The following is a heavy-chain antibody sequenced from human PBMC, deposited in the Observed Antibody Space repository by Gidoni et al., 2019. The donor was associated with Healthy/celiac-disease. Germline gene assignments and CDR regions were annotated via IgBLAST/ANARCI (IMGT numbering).Heavy chain of an antibody. V-gene: IGHV1-69*04. Sequence: QVQLVQSGAEVKKPGSSVKVSCKASGGPFSSYAIRWVRQAPGQGLEWMGRILPILGIANYAQKFQGRVTITADKSTSTAYMELSSLRSEDTAVYYCASGSQQYYYDSSGYHYSMDVWGQGTTVTVSS. CDR1: GGPFSSYA. D-gene: IGHD3-22*01. CDR3: ASGSQQYYYDSSGYHYSMDV. J-gene: IGHJ6*02. CDR2: ILPILGIA.